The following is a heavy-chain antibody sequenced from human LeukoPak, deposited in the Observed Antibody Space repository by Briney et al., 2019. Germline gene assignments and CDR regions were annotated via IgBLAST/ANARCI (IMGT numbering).Heavy chain of an antibody. CDR1: GGSISSSSYY. D-gene: IGHD5-24*01. CDR3: ARAGEMATIADPIDY. V-gene: IGHV4-39*07. CDR2: IYYSGST. J-gene: IGHJ4*02. Sequence: SETLPLTCTVSGGSISSSSYYWGWIRQPPGKGLEWIGSIYYSGSTYYNPSLKSRVTISVDTSKNQFSLKLSSVTAADTAVYYCARAGEMATIADPIDYWGQGTLVTVSS.